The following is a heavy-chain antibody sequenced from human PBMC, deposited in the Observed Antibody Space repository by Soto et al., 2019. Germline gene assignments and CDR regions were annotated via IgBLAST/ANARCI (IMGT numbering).Heavy chain of an antibody. CDR2: IIPIFGTA. D-gene: IGHD3-22*01. Sequence: GASVKVSCKASGGTFSSYAISWVRQAPGQGLEWMGGIIPIFGTANYAQKFQGRVTITADESTSTAYMELSSLRSEDMAVYYCARYDSSGYTGWGQGTLVTVSS. V-gene: IGHV1-69*13. CDR1: GGTFSSYA. J-gene: IGHJ4*02. CDR3: ARYDSSGYTG.